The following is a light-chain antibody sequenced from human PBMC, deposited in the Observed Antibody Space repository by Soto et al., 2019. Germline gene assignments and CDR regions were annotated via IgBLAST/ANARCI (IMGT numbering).Light chain of an antibody. V-gene: IGKV3-15*01. CDR3: QQYNNWPPGT. Sequence: EIVMTQSPATLSVSPGERATLSCRASQSVSSNLAWYQQKPGQAPRLLIYGASTRATGIPARFSGSGSGTEFTLTISSRQSEDFAVYYCQQYNNWPPGTFGTGTNVDIK. CDR2: GAS. CDR1: QSVSSN. J-gene: IGKJ3*01.